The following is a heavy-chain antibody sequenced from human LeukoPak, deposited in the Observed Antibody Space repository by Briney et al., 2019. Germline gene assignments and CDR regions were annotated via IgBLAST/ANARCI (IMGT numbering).Heavy chain of an antibody. CDR2: ISGSGGST. CDR3: ARDIRPDIVATMSRRRSPGDWFDP. CDR1: GFTFSSYA. J-gene: IGHJ5*02. Sequence: PGGSLRLSCAASGFTFSSYAMSWVRQAPGKGLEWVSAISGSGGSTYYADSVKGRFTISRDNAKNSLYLQMNSLRAEDTAVYYCARDIRPDIVATMSRRRSPGDWFDPWGQGTLVTVSS. V-gene: IGHV3-23*01. D-gene: IGHD5-12*01.